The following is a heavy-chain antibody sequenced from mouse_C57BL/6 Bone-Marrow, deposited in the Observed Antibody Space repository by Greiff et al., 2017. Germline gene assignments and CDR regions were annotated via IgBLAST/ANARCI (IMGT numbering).Heavy chain of an antibody. J-gene: IGHJ4*01. D-gene: IGHD3-2*02. CDR3: ARRVDSSDFYAMDY. CDR1: GFTFSSYA. Sequence: EVQLVESGGGLVKPGGSLKLSCAASGFTFSSYAMSWVRQTPEKRLEWVANISDGGSYTYYPDNVKCRFTISRDNAKNKLYLQMSHLKSEDTAMYDCARRVDSSDFYAMDYWGQGTSVTVAS. V-gene: IGHV5-4*01. CDR2: ISDGGSYT.